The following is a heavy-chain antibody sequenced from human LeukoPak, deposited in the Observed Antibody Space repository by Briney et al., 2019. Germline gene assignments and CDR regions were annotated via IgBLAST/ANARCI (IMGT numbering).Heavy chain of an antibody. CDR2: INHSGST. J-gene: IGHJ6*02. D-gene: IGHD3-22*01. V-gene: IGHV4-34*01. Sequence: SETLSLTRAVYGGSFSGYYWSWIRQPPGKGLEWIGEINHSGSTNYNPSLKSRVTISVDTSKNQFSLKLSSVTAADTAVYYCARTPMIVVVTYYYYGMDVWGQGTTVTVSS. CDR3: ARTPMIVVVTYYYYGMDV. CDR1: GGSFSGYY.